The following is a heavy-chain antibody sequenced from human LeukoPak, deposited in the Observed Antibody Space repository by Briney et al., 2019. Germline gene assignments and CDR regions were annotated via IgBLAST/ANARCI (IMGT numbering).Heavy chain of an antibody. D-gene: IGHD5-18*01. CDR3: ARGAGRIQLWLTNNWFDP. V-gene: IGHV1-2*02. Sequence: ASVKVSCKASGYTFIGYYMHWVRQAPGQGLEWMGWINPNSGGTNYAQKFQGRVTMTRDTSISTAYMELSRLRSDDTAVYYCARGAGRIQLWLTNNWFDPWGQGTLVTVSS. CDR1: GYTFIGYY. CDR2: INPNSGGT. J-gene: IGHJ5*02.